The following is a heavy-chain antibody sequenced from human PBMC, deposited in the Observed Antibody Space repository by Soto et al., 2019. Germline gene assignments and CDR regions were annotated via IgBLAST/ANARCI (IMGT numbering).Heavy chain of an antibody. CDR2: ISGSGGST. D-gene: IGHD5-12*01. Sequence: EVQLLESGGGLVQPGGSLRLSCAASGFTFSSYAMSWVHQAPGKGLEWVSAISGSGGSTYYADSVKGRFTISRDNSKNTLYLQMNSLRAEDTAVYYCAKDLGSGFDSGYDSFDYWGQGTLVTVSS. CDR1: GFTFSSYA. J-gene: IGHJ4*02. V-gene: IGHV3-23*01. CDR3: AKDLGSGFDSGYDSFDY.